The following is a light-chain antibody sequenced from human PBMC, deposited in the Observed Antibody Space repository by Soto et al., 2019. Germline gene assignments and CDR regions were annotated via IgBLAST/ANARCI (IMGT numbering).Light chain of an antibody. J-gene: IGKJ3*01. V-gene: IGKV3-20*01. Sequence: IVLTQSPGTLSLSPGERATLSWRASQSFSSSYLAWYQQKPGQAPRLLLYAASSRATGIPDRFSGSVSGTDFTLTISILEPEDFAVYYCQQYGSSPRITFGPGTKVDIK. CDR3: QQYGSSPRIT. CDR2: AAS. CDR1: QSFSSSY.